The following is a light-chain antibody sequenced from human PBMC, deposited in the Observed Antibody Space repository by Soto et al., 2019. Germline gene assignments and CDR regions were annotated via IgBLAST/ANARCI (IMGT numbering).Light chain of an antibody. CDR3: QQYGSSPYT. J-gene: IGKJ2*01. CDR2: GAS. Sequence: EIVLTQSPGTLSLSPGERTTISCRASQSVSSSYLAWYQQKPGQAPRLLIYGASSRATGIPDRFSGSGSGTDFTLTISRLEPADFAVYSCQQYGSSPYTFGQGTKLEIK. V-gene: IGKV3-20*01. CDR1: QSVSSSY.